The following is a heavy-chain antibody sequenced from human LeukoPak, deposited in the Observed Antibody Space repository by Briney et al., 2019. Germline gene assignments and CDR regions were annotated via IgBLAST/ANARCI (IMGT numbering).Heavy chain of an antibody. CDR2: ISYDGSSK. V-gene: IGHV3-30*18. CDR1: GFTFSSYG. CDR3: AKFPYRSDAFDI. Sequence: GRSLRLSCAASGFTFSSYGMHWVRQAPGKGLEWVAVISYDGSSKYYADSVKGRFTISRDNSKNTLYLQMNSLRAEDTAVYYCAKFPYRSDAFDIWGQGTVVTVSS. J-gene: IGHJ3*02. D-gene: IGHD2-2*01.